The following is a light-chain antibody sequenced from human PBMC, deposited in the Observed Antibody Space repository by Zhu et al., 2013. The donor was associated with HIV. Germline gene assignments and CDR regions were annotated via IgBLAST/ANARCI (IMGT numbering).Light chain of an antibody. CDR3: QQYGTSPLYS. CDR1: QTIISNY. Sequence: EIVLTQSPGTLSLSPGERATLSCRASQTIISNYLAWYQQKPGQAPRLLIYGASSRAPGIPDRFSGSGSGTDFTLTISRLEPEDFAVYYCQQYGTSPLYSFGQGTKLEIK. J-gene: IGKJ2*03. V-gene: IGKV3-20*01. CDR2: GAS.